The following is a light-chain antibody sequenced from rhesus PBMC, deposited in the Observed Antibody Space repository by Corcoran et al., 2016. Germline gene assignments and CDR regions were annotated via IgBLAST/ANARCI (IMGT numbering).Light chain of an antibody. CDR3: QQYNSDPRT. CDR2: YAS. V-gene: IGKV1-37*01. CDR1: PGISSY. J-gene: IGKJ1*01. Sequence: DIQMTQSPSSLSASVGDRVTITCRASPGISSYLAWYQQKPGKAPKPLVYYASHLDTGVPSRFSGSGSGTEFTLTLSNLQPGDFATYYCQQYNSDPRTVGQGTKVDIK.